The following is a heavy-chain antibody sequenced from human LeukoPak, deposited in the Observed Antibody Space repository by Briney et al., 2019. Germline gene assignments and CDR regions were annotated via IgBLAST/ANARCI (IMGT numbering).Heavy chain of an antibody. CDR1: GFTFSSYA. V-gene: IGHV3-23*01. CDR2: ISGSGGST. Sequence: PGGYLRISCAASGFTFSSYAMSWVRQAPGEGLEWVSAISGSGGSTYYADSVKGRFTISRDNSKNTLYLQMNSLRAEDTAVYYCAGITMIVVVITTFDYWGQGTLVTVSS. CDR3: AGITMIVVVITTFDY. J-gene: IGHJ4*02. D-gene: IGHD3-22*01.